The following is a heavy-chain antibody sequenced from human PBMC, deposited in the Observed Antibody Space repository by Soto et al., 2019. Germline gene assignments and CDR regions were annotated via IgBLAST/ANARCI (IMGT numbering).Heavy chain of an antibody. D-gene: IGHD6-25*01. V-gene: IGHV1-18*01. CDR1: GYTFSSYG. CDR2: ISAYSGDT. J-gene: IGHJ6*02. Sequence: QVQLVQSGVEVEKPGASLTVSCNASGYTFSSYGISWVRQAPGQGLEWMGWISAYSGDTNYAQNFQGRLTMTTDTAASTAYMEMRRLRSDDTAVYYCARDRGAAALLRGAYCSYGLDVWGQGTTVTVSS. CDR3: ARDRGAAALLRGAYCSYGLDV.